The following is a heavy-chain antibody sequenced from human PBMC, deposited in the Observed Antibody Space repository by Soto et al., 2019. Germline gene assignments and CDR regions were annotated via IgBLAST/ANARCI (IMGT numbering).Heavy chain of an antibody. CDR1: GFTFSAYN. V-gene: IGHV3-48*02. J-gene: IGHJ4*02. D-gene: IGHD4-4*01. Sequence: GSLRLSCAASGFTFSAYNMNWVRRAPGKGLEWVSSIIDSSSTIYYPDSVKGRFTISRDNSKNSLYLQILSLRNEDTAVYYCERDSYTRYWGQGILVTVFS. CDR2: IIDSSSTI. CDR3: ERDSYTRY.